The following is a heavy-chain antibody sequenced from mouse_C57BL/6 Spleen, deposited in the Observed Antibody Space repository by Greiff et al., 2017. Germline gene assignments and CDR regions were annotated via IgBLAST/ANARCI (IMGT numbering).Heavy chain of an antibody. CDR3: ARSETGTRGDY. Sequence: VQLQQPGAELVKPGASVKMSCKASGYTFTSYWITWVKQRPGQGLEWIGDIYPGSGSTNYNEKFKSKATLPVDTASSTSYMQLSSLTSEDSAVYYWARSETGTRGDYWGQGTTLTVSS. J-gene: IGHJ2*01. D-gene: IGHD4-1*01. V-gene: IGHV1-55*01. CDR2: IYPGSGST. CDR1: GYTFTSYW.